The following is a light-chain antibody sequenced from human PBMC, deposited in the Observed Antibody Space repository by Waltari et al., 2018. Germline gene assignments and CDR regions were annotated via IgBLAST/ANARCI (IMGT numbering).Light chain of an antibody. V-gene: IGKV2-30*01. CDR2: KVS. CDR1: QSLVASDGNTY. J-gene: IGKJ1*01. Sequence: DVVMTQSPLSLPVTLGQPASISCRSSQSLVASDGNTYLSWFQQRPGQSPRRLIYKVSNRDSGVPDRFRGSGSGTDFTLKISRVEAEDIAIYYCMQGIHWPRSFGQGTKVEIE. CDR3: MQGIHWPRS.